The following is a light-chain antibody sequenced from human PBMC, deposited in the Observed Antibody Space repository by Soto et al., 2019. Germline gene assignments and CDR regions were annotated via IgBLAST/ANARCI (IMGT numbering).Light chain of an antibody. CDR3: GAHAGSNTWV. Sequence: ALTQSPSASASPGQSVTISCTGSSGDIGAYNYVSWYQQHPGKAPKLIIYEVNKRPSGVPDRFSGSKSGITASLTVSGLQADDEADYYCGAHAGSNTWVFGGGTKVTVL. V-gene: IGLV2-8*01. CDR1: SGDIGAYNY. CDR2: EVN. J-gene: IGLJ3*02.